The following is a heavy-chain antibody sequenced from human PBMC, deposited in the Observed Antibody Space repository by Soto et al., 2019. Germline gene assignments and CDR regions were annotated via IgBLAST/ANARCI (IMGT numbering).Heavy chain of an antibody. V-gene: IGHV3-48*03. Sequence: PGGSLRLSCAASGFTFNNSAMNWVRQAPGKGLEWVSYIGSSGRTTYYADSLKGRFTISRDNAKNSLYLQMNSLRAEDTAVYYCATRSGGGGAFDIWGQGTMVTVSS. D-gene: IGHD3-10*01. CDR3: ATRSGGGGAFDI. CDR2: IGSSGRTT. CDR1: GFTFNNSA. J-gene: IGHJ3*02.